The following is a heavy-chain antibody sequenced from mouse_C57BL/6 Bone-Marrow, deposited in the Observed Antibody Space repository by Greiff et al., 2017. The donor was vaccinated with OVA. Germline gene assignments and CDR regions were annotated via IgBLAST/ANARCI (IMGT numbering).Heavy chain of an antibody. Sequence: EVQLQQSGPGLAKPSQSLSLTCSVTGYSITSDYWNWIRKFPGNKLEYMGYISHSGSNYYNPSLKSRISITRDTTKNQYYLQLNSVTTDDTATYYCARYDGYSNAMDDWGQGTSVTVSS. CDR2: ISHSGSN. J-gene: IGHJ4*01. CDR3: ARYDGYSNAMDD. D-gene: IGHD2-3*01. CDR1: GYSITSDY. V-gene: IGHV3-8*01.